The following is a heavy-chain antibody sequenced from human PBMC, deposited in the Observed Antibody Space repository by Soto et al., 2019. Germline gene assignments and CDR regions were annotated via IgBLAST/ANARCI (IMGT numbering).Heavy chain of an antibody. Sequence: QVQLVQSGAEVKKPGASVKVSCKASGYTFTSYDINWVRQATGQGLEWMGWMNPNSGNTGYAQKFQGRVTMTRNTTISTAHMQLSSLRSEDTAVYYCARGIPIFGVVPGWGQGTLVTVSS. D-gene: IGHD3-3*01. J-gene: IGHJ4*02. CDR3: ARGIPIFGVVPG. CDR1: GYTFTSYD. V-gene: IGHV1-8*01. CDR2: MNPNSGNT.